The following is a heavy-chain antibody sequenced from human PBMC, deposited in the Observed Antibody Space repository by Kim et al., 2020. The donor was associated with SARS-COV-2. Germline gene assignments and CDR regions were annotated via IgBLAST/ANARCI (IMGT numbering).Heavy chain of an antibody. CDR3: ARGGSSSYPEIPDNWFDP. CDR1: GGSISSSSYY. CDR2: IYYSGST. Sequence: SETLSLTCTVSGGSISSSSYYWGWIRQPPGKGLEWIGSIYYSGSTYYNPSLKSRVTISVDTSKNQFSLKLSSVTAADTAVYYCARGGSSSYPEIPDNWFDPWGQGTLVTVSS. V-gene: IGHV4-39*01. D-gene: IGHD6-13*01. J-gene: IGHJ5*02.